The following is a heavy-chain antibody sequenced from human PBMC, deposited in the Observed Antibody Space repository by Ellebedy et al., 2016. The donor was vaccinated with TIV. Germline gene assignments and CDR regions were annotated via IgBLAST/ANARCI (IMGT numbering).Heavy chain of an antibody. J-gene: IGHJ5*02. D-gene: IGHD3-16*01. CDR3: ARDATTNWGDWFDP. CDR1: GFSIADYA. CDR2: LSHDENSR. V-gene: IGHV3-30*04. Sequence: PGGSLRLSCAASGFSIADYALHWVRRSPGKGLEWLAVLSHDENSRFIIDSVWGRFSVSRDNFNNTFYLHMASLTPEDTAMYVCARDATTNWGDWFDPWGQGTLVTVSS.